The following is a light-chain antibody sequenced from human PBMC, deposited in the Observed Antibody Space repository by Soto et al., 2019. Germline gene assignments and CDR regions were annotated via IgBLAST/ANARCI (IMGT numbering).Light chain of an antibody. CDR3: TSYRTGGPFV. V-gene: IGLV2-14*01. CDR2: EGS. Sequence: QSGLAQPASGSGSPGQSIAISCTGTSSDGGGYKDVSWYQQLPGNSRKLLRSEGSSRPSGVSHRFSDSKCGNTASLPLSRLQAEAVAAYYCTSYRTGGPFVLRTGTKVTVL. CDR1: SSDGGGYKD. J-gene: IGLJ1*01.